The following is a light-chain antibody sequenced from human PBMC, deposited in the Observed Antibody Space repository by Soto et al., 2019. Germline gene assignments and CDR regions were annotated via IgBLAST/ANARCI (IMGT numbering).Light chain of an antibody. J-gene: IGKJ1*01. CDR3: QQYNSYSSWT. CDR1: QSISSW. V-gene: IGKV1-5*01. Sequence: IQLTQSPSPLSASVVDRVTITCLSSQSISSWLAWYQQKPGKAPKLLIYDASSLESGVPSRFSGSGSGTEFTLTISSLQPDDFATYYCQQYNSYSSWTCGQGTKGDIK. CDR2: DAS.